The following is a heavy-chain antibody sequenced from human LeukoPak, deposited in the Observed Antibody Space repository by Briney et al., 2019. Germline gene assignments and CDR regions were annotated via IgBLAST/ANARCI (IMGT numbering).Heavy chain of an antibody. CDR2: MYYSGST. J-gene: IGHJ4*02. CDR1: GGSISSYY. Sequence: PSETLSLTCTVSGGSISSYYWSWIRQPPGKGLEWIGYMYYSGSTNYNAYLRSRVTILLDTSKNQFSLKLSSVTAADTAVYYCARGSEDSSGYSFDYWGQGTLVTVSS. V-gene: IGHV4-59*01. D-gene: IGHD3-22*01. CDR3: ARGSEDSSGYSFDY.